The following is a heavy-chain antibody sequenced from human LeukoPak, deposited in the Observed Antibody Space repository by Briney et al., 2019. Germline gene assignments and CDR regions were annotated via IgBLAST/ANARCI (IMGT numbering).Heavy chain of an antibody. D-gene: IGHD6-13*01. CDR2: ISWNSGSI. CDR1: GFTFDDYA. V-gene: IGHV3-9*01. CDR3: ARGRRGIAPD. J-gene: IGHJ4*02. Sequence: GGSLRLSCAASGFTFDDYAMHWVRQAPGKGLEWVSGISWNSGSIGYADSVKGRFTISRDNAKNSLYLQMNSLRAEDTAVYYCARGRRGIAPDWGQGTLVTVSS.